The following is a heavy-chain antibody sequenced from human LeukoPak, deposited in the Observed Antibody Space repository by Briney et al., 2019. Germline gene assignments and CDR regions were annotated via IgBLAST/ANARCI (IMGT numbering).Heavy chain of an antibody. Sequence: PGGSLRLSCAASGFTFDDYGMSWVRQAPGKGLEWVAVISYDGSNKYYADSVKGRFTISRDNSKNTLYLQMNSLRPEDTAVYYCARDQVAAAGSYFQHWGQGTLVTVSS. J-gene: IGHJ1*01. D-gene: IGHD6-13*01. V-gene: IGHV3-30*03. CDR2: ISYDGSNK. CDR3: ARDQVAAAGSYFQH. CDR1: GFTFDDYG.